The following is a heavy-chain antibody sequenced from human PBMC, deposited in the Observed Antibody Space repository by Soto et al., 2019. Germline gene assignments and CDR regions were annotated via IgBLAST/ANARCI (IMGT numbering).Heavy chain of an antibody. CDR2: INPSGGST. V-gene: IGHV1-46*01. CDR1: GYTFTSYY. J-gene: IGHJ6*02. CDR3: YGMDV. Sequence: ASVKVSCKASGYTFTSYYMHWVRQAPGQGLEWMGIINPSGGSTSYAQKFQGRVTMTRDTSTSTVYMELSSLRSERTASRFYYGMDVWGQGTTVTVSS.